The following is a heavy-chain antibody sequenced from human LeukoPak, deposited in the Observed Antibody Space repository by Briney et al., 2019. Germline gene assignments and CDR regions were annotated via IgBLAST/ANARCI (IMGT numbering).Heavy chain of an antibody. CDR1: GGSFSGYY. CDR3: ARGYGLGSYYNGFDY. D-gene: IGHD3-10*01. Sequence: SETLSLTCAVYGGSFSGYYWSWIRQPPGKGLEWIGEINHSGSTNYNPSLKSRVTISVDKSKNQFSLKLSSVTAADTAVYYCARGYGLGSYYNGFDYWGQGTLVTVSS. V-gene: IGHV4-34*01. J-gene: IGHJ4*02. CDR2: INHSGST.